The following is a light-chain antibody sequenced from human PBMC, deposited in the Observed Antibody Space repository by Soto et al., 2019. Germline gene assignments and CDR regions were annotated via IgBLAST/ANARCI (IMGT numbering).Light chain of an antibody. CDR2: GAS. CDR1: QSVSSSY. V-gene: IGKV3-20*01. CDR3: QQYGSSPGT. J-gene: IGKJ1*01. Sequence: EIVLTQSPGTLSLSPGERATLSCRASQSVSSSYLAWYQQKPGQATRLLIYGASSRATGIPDRFSGSGSGTDFTLTISRLEPEDFAVYYCQQYGSSPGTFGPGTQVELK.